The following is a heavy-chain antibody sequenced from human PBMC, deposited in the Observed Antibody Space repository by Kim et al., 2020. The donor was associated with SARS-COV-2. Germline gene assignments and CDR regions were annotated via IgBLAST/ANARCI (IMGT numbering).Heavy chain of an antibody. Sequence: ASVKVSCKASGYTFTGYYMHWVRQAPGQGLEWMGRINPNSGGTNYAQKFQGRVTMTRDTSINTAYMELSRLRSDDTAVYYCARDLMRIAAAGAGYWGQGTLVTVSS. V-gene: IGHV1-2*06. D-gene: IGHD6-13*01. CDR2: INPNSGGT. CDR3: ARDLMRIAAAGAGY. CDR1: GYTFTGYY. J-gene: IGHJ4*02.